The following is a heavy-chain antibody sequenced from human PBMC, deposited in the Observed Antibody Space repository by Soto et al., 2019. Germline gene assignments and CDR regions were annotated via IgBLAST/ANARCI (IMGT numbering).Heavy chain of an antibody. CDR3: ARGGERYYDILTGYPNWFDP. V-gene: IGHV4-59*01. CDR2: IYYSGST. D-gene: IGHD3-9*01. J-gene: IGHJ5*02. CDR1: GGSTSSYY. Sequence: TSETLSLTCTVSGGSTSSYYWSWIRQPPGKGLEWIGYIYYSGSTNYNPSLKSRVTISVDTSKNQFSLKLSSVTAADTAVYYCARGGERYYDILTGYPNWFDPWGQGTLVTVSS.